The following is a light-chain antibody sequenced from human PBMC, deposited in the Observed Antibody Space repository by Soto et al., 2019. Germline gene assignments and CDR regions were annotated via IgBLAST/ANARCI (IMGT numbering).Light chain of an antibody. Sequence: QSALTQPASVSGTPGQSITISCTGSNSDVGLYDFVSWYQHHPGRAPKLIVSEVSHRPSGISTRFSGSKSGNTASLTISGLQSEDAADDYCISYTSDDVRYVFGTGTKVTVL. CDR3: ISYTSDDVRYV. CDR1: NSDVGLYDF. V-gene: IGLV2-14*01. J-gene: IGLJ1*01. CDR2: EVS.